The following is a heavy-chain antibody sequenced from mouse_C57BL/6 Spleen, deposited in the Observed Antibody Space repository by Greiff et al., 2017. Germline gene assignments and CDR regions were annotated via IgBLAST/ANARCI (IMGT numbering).Heavy chain of an antibody. J-gene: IGHJ2*01. V-gene: IGHV1-42*01. CDR3: ARYESNVFLDY. CDR1: GYSFTGYY. CDR2: INPSTGGT. D-gene: IGHD2-5*01. Sequence: VQLQQSGPGLVKPGASVKISCKASGYSFTGYYMNWVKQSPEKSLEWIGEINPSTGGTTYNPKFTAQATMTVDPSASTAYMQLKSLTSEDSAVDYWARYESNVFLDYWGQGTTLTVSS.